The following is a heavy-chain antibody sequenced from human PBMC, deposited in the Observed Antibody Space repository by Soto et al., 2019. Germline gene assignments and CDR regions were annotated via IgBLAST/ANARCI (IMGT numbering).Heavy chain of an antibody. Sequence: GASVKVSCKASGYTLTSYYIHWVRQAPGQGLEWMGIINPRGGITTYAQKFQGRLTMTGDTSTSTVYMELSSLTSEDTAMYHCASSPAYGSSWYGIPPDLSHGMDVWGQGTTVTVSS. D-gene: IGHD6-13*01. CDR2: INPRGGIT. V-gene: IGHV1-46*01. CDR1: GYTLTSYY. CDR3: ASSPAYGSSWYGIPPDLSHGMDV. J-gene: IGHJ6*02.